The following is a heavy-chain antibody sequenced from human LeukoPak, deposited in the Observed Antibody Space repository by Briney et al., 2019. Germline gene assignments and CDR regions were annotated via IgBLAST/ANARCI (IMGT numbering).Heavy chain of an antibody. J-gene: IGHJ6*03. CDR3: ARIEGFGVAPERYYMDV. Sequence: GGSLRLSCAASGFTFSSYGMHWVRQAPGKGLEWVASIRYDGSNKYYADSVKGRFTISRDNSKNTLYLQMNSLRAEDTAVYYCARIEGFGVAPERYYMDVWGKGTTVTVSS. CDR2: IRYDGSNK. CDR1: GFTFSSYG. V-gene: IGHV3-30*02. D-gene: IGHD3-3*01.